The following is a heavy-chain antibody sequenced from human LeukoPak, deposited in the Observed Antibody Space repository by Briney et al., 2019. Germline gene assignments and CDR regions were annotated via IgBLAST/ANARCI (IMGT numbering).Heavy chain of an antibody. V-gene: IGHV4-59*01. J-gene: IGHJ5*02. Sequence: PSETLSLTCTVSGGSISSYYWSWIRQPPGKGLEWIGYIYYSGSTNYNPSLKSRVTISVDTSKNQFSLKPSSVTAADTAVYYCARGYCSSTSCSSGFDPWGQGTLVTVSS. CDR1: GGSISSYY. CDR2: IYYSGST. D-gene: IGHD2-2*01. CDR3: ARGYCSSTSCSSGFDP.